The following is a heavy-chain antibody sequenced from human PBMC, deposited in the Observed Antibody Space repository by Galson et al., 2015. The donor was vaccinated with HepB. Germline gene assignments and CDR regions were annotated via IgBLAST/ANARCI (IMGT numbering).Heavy chain of an antibody. Sequence: SLRLSCAASGFTVSGSYMSWVRQAPGKGLEWVSVFHSDGDSDYADSVKGRFTISRANSRNTIYLHMNSLRVEDTAIYYCAREEYGSGWYGSVMGNWFDPWGQGTLVTVSS. CDR2: FHSDGDS. J-gene: IGHJ5*02. V-gene: IGHV3-66*02. CDR1: GFTVSGSY. CDR3: AREEYGSGWYGSVMGNWFDP. D-gene: IGHD6-19*01.